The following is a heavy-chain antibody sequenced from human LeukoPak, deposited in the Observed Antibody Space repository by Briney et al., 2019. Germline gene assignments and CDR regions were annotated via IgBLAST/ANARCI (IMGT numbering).Heavy chain of an antibody. D-gene: IGHD5-18*01. CDR3: ARDRGYSYGPIDY. CDR1: DFTFIGYG. J-gene: IGHJ4*02. V-gene: IGHV3-33*01. Sequence: GGSLGLSFAASDFTFIGYGLHGVGQAPAKGLEGWAVIWYDGSNKYYADSVKGRFTISRDNSKNTLYLQMNSLRAEDTAVYYCARDRGYSYGPIDYWGQGTLVTVSS. CDR2: IWYDGSNK.